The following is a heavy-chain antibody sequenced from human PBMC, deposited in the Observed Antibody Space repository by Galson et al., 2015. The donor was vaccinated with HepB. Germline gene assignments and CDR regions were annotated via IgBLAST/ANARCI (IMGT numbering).Heavy chain of an antibody. D-gene: IGHD5-18*01. Sequence: SVKVSCKASGGTFSSYTISWVRQAPGQGLEWMGRIIPILGIANYAQKFQGRVTITADKSTSTAYMELSSLRSEDTAVYYCARERRGLPIPNWDAFDIWGQGTMVTVSS. CDR1: GGTFSSYT. CDR3: ARERRGLPIPNWDAFDI. CDR2: IIPILGIA. J-gene: IGHJ3*02. V-gene: IGHV1-69*04.